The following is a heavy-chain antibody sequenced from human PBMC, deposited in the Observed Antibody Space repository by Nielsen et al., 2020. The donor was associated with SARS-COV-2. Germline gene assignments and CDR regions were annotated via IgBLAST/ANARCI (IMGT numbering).Heavy chain of an antibody. V-gene: IGHV5-10-1*01. J-gene: IGHJ4*02. CDR1: GYSFTSYW. CDR3: ARHPGRWAAAGNFDY. D-gene: IGHD6-13*01. Sequence: GESLKISCKGSGYSFTSYWISWVRQMPGKGLEWMGRIDPSDSYTNYSPSFQGHVTISADKSISTAYLQWSSLKASDTAMYYCARHPGRWAAAGNFDYWGQGTLVTVSS. CDR2: IDPSDSYT.